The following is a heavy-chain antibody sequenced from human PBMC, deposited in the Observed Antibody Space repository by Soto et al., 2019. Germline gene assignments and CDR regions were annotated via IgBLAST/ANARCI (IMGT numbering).Heavy chain of an antibody. Sequence: EVQLLESGGGLVQPGGSLRLSCAASGFSFSTYAMSWVRQAPGKGLEWVSFISGSGDNTYCADSVKGRFTISRDNSENTLYLQMNSLRVEDTAAYYCAKHSRESASCCGEDWGRGTLVTVSS. CDR2: ISGSGDNT. CDR3: AKHSRESASCCGED. J-gene: IGHJ4*02. CDR1: GFSFSTYA. D-gene: IGHD2-21*01. V-gene: IGHV3-23*01.